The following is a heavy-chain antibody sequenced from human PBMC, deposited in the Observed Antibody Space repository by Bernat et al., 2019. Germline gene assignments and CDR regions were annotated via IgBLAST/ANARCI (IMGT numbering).Heavy chain of an antibody. V-gene: IGHV3-15*01. D-gene: IGHD1-26*01. Sequence: EVQLVESGGGLVKPGGSLRLSCAASGFTFSNAWMSWVRQAPGKGLEWVGRIKSKNDGGPTDYAAPVKGRLTISRADSKNTLYLQMNSLKTEDTAVYYCTTDPGATLATWGQGTLVTVSS. CDR3: TTDPGATLAT. J-gene: IGHJ5*02. CDR1: GFTFSNAW. CDR2: IKSKNDGGPT.